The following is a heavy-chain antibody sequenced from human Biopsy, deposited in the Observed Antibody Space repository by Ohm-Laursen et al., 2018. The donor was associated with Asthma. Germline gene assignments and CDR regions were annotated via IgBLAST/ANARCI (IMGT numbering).Heavy chain of an antibody. V-gene: IGHV1-18*01. CDR3: ARAVDYSHYYGIDV. J-gene: IGHJ6*02. D-gene: IGHD3-10*01. Sequence: ASSVKVSCKTSGYTFNSAGITWVQQAPGQGLEWMGWISVYNGNTKVAQKLQDRVTMITDTSTSTAYMELRSLRSDDTAVYFCARAVDYSHYYGIDVWGQGTTVTVS. CDR2: ISVYNGNT. CDR1: GYTFNSAG.